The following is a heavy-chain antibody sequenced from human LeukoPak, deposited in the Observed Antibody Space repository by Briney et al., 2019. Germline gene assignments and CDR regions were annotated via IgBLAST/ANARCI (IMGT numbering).Heavy chain of an antibody. J-gene: IGHJ4*02. D-gene: IGHD4-17*01. CDR3: ARVSWNSGDFY. V-gene: IGHV1-3*01. CDR1: GYTFTNYV. Sequence: GASVKVSCKASGYTFTNYVIHWVRRDPGQRLEWMGWINAGNGNTIYSQKFQGRVTITRDTSASTAYMELSGLRSEDTAVYYCARVSWNSGDFYWGQGTLVTVSS. CDR2: INAGNGNT.